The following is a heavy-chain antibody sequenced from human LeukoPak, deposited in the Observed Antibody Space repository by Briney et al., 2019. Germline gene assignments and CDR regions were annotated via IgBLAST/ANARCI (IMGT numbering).Heavy chain of an antibody. CDR3: ARKFNSRYFDL. CDR1: GGSFSGYY. CDR2: INHSGST. V-gene: IGHV4-34*01. Sequence: PETLSLTCAVYGGSFSGYYRSWIRQPPGKGLEWIGEINHSGSTNYNPSLKSRVTISVDTSKNQFSLKLSSVTAADTAVYYCARKFNSRYFDLWGRGTLVTVSS. D-gene: IGHD4-23*01. J-gene: IGHJ2*01.